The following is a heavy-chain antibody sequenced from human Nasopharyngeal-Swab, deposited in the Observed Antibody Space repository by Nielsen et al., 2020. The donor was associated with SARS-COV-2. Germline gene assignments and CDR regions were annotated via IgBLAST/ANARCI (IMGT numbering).Heavy chain of an antibody. CDR3: ARSIYTSSWYGVRNWFDP. Sequence: GSLRLSCAVYGGSFSGYYWNWIRQPPGKGLEWIGEINHSGSPNSNPSLKSRLTISLDTSKNQSYLKLSSVTAADTAVYYCARSIYTSSWYGVRNWFDPWGQGTLVTVSS. CDR1: GGSFSGYY. V-gene: IGHV4-34*01. CDR2: INHSGSP. D-gene: IGHD6-13*01. J-gene: IGHJ5*02.